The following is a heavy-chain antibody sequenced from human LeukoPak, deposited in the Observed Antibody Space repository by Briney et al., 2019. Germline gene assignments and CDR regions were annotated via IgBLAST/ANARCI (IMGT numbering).Heavy chain of an antibody. CDR2: ISGSSGTI. V-gene: IGHV3-23*01. CDR3: AKVVSGYHFDY. J-gene: IGHJ4*02. Sequence: GGSLRLSCTASGFTFSSYAMSWVRQAPGKGLEWVSSISGSSGTIDYADSVKGRFIISRDNSKNAQYLQMNGLRAADTAVYYCAKVVSGYHFDYWGQGTLVTVSS. CDR1: GFTFSSYA. D-gene: IGHD5-12*01.